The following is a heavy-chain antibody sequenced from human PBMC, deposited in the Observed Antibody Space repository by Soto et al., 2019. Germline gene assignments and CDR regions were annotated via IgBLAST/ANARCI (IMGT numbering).Heavy chain of an antibody. Sequence: ASVKVSCKASGYTFTGYYMHWVRQAPGQGLEWMGWINPNSGGTNYAQKFQGRVTMTRDTSISTAYMELSRLRSDDTAVYYCARDRGSWYGFGYYYYYGMDVWGQGTTVTVSS. CDR1: GYTFTGYY. J-gene: IGHJ6*02. V-gene: IGHV1-2*02. CDR3: ARDRGSWYGFGYYYYYGMDV. D-gene: IGHD6-13*01. CDR2: INPNSGGT.